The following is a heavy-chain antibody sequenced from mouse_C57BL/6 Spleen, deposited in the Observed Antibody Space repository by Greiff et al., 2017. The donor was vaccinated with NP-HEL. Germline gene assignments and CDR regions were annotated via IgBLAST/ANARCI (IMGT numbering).Heavy chain of an antibody. D-gene: IGHD1-1*01. CDR3: AREDGSSYAWFAY. J-gene: IGHJ3*01. Sequence: VQLQQSGAELVKPGASVKMSCKASGYTFTSYWITWVKQRPGQGLEWIGDIYPGSGSTNYNEKFKSKATLTVDTSSSTAYMQLSSLTSEDSAVYYCAREDGSSYAWFAYWGQGTLVTVSA. CDR1: GYTFTSYW. CDR2: IYPGSGST. V-gene: IGHV1-55*01.